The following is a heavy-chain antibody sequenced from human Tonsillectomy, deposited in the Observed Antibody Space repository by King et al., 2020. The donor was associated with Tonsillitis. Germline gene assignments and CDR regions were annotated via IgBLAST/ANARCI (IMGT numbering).Heavy chain of an antibody. V-gene: IGHV3-21*01. Sequence: VQLVESGGGLVKPWGSLRLSCAGFGFTFRDYSMNLVRQAPGNGLEWGSAMSSRGGSMFYVDSLKGRFTITRDNVKNSPYLEMNSLRGEDTAVYYCARDRRSFRGVLLFDYWGQGTLVTVSS. CDR1: GFTFRDYS. J-gene: IGHJ4*02. CDR3: ARDRRSFRGVLLFDY. CDR2: MSSRGGSM. D-gene: IGHD3-10*01.